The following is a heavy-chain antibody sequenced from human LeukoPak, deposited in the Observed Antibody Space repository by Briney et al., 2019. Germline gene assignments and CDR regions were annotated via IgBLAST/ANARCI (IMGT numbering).Heavy chain of an antibody. CDR2: IREDGGHI. V-gene: IGHV3-7*01. CDR1: GFTFTNHC. D-gene: IGHD4-23*01. CDR3: ARDGRGGHNDF. Sequence: GGSLTLSCVTSGFTFTNHCMSWVRQAPGKGLEWVSNIREDGGHINYVDSVKGRFTISRDNAKNSLFLQMDGLRVDETAVYFFARDGRGGHNDFWGQGTLITVSS. J-gene: IGHJ4*02.